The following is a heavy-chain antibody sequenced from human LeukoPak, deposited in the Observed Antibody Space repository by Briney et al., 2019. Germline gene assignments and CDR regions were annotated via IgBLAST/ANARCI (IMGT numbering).Heavy chain of an antibody. CDR2: IKSDGTYT. V-gene: IGHV3-74*01. CDR1: GFTFSNYW. J-gene: IGHJ4*02. Sequence: PGGSLRLSCAASGFTFSNYWMHWVRQAPGKGLVWVSRIKSDGTYTTYADSVKSRFTISRDNAKNTLYLQMNSLRAEDTAVYYCARDSSYGYDYWGQGTLVTVSS. CDR3: ARDSSYGYDY. D-gene: IGHD5-18*01.